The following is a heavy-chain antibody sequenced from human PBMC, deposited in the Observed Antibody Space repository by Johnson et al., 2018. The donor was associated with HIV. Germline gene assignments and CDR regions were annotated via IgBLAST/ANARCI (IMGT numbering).Heavy chain of an antibody. CDR2: ISGCGGST. CDR1: GFTVSSNY. J-gene: IGHJ3*02. V-gene: IGHV3-23*04. D-gene: IGHD1-26*01. Sequence: VQLVESGGGLVQPGGSLRLSCAASGFTVSSNYMSWVRQAPGKGLEWVSVISGCGGSTYYADSLRGRFTISRDNSKNTLYLQMNSLRAEDTAVYYCAKDVELHGAFDIWGQGTMVTVSS. CDR3: AKDVELHGAFDI.